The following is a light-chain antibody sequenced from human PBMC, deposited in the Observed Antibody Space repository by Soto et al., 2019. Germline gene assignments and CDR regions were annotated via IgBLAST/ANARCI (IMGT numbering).Light chain of an antibody. CDR2: GAS. J-gene: IGKJ1*01. CDR3: QQYGSSPRT. V-gene: IGKV3-20*01. Sequence: EIVLTQSPGTLSLSPGERATLSCMASQSVIXSYLAWYQQKPGQAPRLLIYGASSRATGIPDRFSGSGSGTDFTLTISRLEPEDFAVYYCQQYGSSPRTFGQGTKVDIK. CDR1: QSVIXSY.